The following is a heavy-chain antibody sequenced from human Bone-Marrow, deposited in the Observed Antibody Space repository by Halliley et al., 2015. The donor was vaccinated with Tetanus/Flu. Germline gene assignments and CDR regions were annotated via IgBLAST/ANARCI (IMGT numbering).Heavy chain of an antibody. J-gene: IGHJ4*02. Sequence: KGLEWVANKGKEGSEKNYGDSVRGRFTISRDNAKNAVYLQMNGGTGDDTALYYCLGGAGWLTDYWGQGVSVTVSS. CDR3: LGGAGWLTDY. CDR2: KGKEGSEK. D-gene: IGHD3-16*01. V-gene: IGHV3-7*01.